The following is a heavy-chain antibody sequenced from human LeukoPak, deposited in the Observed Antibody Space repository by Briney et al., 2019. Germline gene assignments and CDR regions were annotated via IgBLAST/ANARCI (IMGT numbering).Heavy chain of an antibody. CDR3: GDVPANWLDP. J-gene: IGHJ5*02. V-gene: IGHV4-30-4*07. CDR1: GGSINSGGHS. D-gene: IGHD4-17*01. CDR2: IYPSGST. Sequence: SETLSLTCAVSGGSINSGGHSWSWIRQPPGKGLQYIGYIYPSGSTYLNPSLKSRVTMSVDTSKNQFSLKLSSVNAADTAVEVYGDVPANWLDPWGQGTLVIVSS.